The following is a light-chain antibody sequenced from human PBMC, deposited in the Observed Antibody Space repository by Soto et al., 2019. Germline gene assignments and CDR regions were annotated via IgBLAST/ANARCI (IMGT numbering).Light chain of an antibody. CDR2: DAS. CDR3: QQSYSSPYT. J-gene: IGKJ2*01. Sequence: DIQMTQSPTSLSASVGDRVTITCRASQTINKNLNWCQHKLGKAPELLIYDASDSQAGVPSRFSGSGSGTDFTLIISGLQPEDFATYYCQQSYSSPYTFGQGTKLEIK. CDR1: QTINKN. V-gene: IGKV1-39*01.